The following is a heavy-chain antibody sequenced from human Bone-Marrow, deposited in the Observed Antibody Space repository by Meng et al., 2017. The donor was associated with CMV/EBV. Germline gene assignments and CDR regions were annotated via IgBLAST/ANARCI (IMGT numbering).Heavy chain of an antibody. Sequence: GESLKISCAASGFTLSTYAMTWVRQVSGKGLEWVSVLYDSGRYTDYADSVKGRFTISRDNAKRTLYLQMNSLRIEDSAVYYCVRGMGTDWGQGTLVTVSS. J-gene: IGHJ4*02. CDR1: GFTLSTYA. D-gene: IGHD5-24*01. V-gene: IGHV3-23*01. CDR3: VRGMGTD. CDR2: LYDSGRYT.